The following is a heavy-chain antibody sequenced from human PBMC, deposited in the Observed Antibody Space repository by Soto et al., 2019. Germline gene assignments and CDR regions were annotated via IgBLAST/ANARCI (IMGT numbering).Heavy chain of an antibody. J-gene: IGHJ6*02. D-gene: IGHD5-12*01. CDR3: ASEGYSGYDLRNGAYYYYGMDV. V-gene: IGHV3-21*01. CDR2: ISSSSSYI. Sequence: EVQLVESGGGLVKPGGSLRLSCAASGFTFSSYSMNWVRQAPGKGLEWVSSISSSSSYIYYADSVKGRFTISRDNAKNSLYLQMNSLRAEDTAVYYCASEGYSGYDLRNGAYYYYGMDVWGQGTTVTVSS. CDR1: GFTFSSYS.